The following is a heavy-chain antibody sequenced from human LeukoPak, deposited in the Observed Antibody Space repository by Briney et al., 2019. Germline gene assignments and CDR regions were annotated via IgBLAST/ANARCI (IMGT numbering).Heavy chain of an antibody. J-gene: IGHJ4*02. CDR2: ISGSGGST. Sequence: GGSLRLSCAASGFTLSSYAMSWVRQAPGKGLEWVSAISGSGGSTYYADSVKGRFTISRDNSKNTLYLQMNSLRAEDTAVYYCAKVLKGRWIQLWTYYFDYWGQGTLVTVSS. V-gene: IGHV3-23*01. D-gene: IGHD5-18*01. CDR3: AKVLKGRWIQLWTYYFDY. CDR1: GFTLSSYA.